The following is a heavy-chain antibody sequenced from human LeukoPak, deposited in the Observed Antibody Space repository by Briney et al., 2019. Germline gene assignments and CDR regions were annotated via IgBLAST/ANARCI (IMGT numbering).Heavy chain of an antibody. CDR2: ISYDGSNK. CDR3: ARNEYEGSGVTTAFDY. Sequence: GGSLRLSCAASGFTFSSYAMHWVRQAPGKGLEWVAVISYDGSNKYCADSVKGRFTISRDNSKNTLYLQMNSLRAEDTAVYYCARNEYEGSGVTTAFDYWGQGTLVTVSS. D-gene: IGHD4-17*01. J-gene: IGHJ4*02. V-gene: IGHV3-30-3*01. CDR1: GFTFSSYA.